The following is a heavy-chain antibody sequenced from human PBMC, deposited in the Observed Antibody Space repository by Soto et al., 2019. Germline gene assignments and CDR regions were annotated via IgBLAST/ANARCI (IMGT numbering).Heavy chain of an antibody. CDR2: IYPGDSDT. D-gene: IGHD6-13*01. Sequence: LKISCKGSGYSFTSYWIGWVRQMPGKGLEWMGIIYPGDSDTRYSPSFQGQVTISADKSISTAYLQWSSLKASDTAMYYCARTAAAGKYYYGTDVWGQGTTVTVSS. CDR1: GYSFTSYW. V-gene: IGHV5-51*01. J-gene: IGHJ6*02. CDR3: ARTAAAGKYYYGTDV.